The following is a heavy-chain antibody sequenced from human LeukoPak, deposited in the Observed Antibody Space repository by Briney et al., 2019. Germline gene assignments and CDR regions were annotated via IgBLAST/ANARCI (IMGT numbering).Heavy chain of an antibody. Sequence: ASVKVSCKASGYTFTGYYIHWVRQAPGQGLEWMGWINPNSGGTNYAQKFQGRVTMTRDTSISTAYMELSGLRSDDTAVYYCATLYCSSTSCSIGKGDYWGQGTLVTVSS. J-gene: IGHJ4*02. V-gene: IGHV1-2*02. D-gene: IGHD2-2*01. CDR1: GYTFTGYY. CDR3: ATLYCSSTSCSIGKGDY. CDR2: INPNSGGT.